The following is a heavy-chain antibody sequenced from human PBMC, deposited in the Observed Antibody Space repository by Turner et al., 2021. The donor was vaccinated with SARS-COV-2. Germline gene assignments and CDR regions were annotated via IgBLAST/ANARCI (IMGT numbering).Heavy chain of an antibody. V-gene: IGHV3-33*01. CDR2: IWYDGSNR. CDR1: GFTFSSYG. Sequence: QVQLVESGGGVVQPGRSLRLSCAASGFTFSSYGMHWVRQAPGKGLEWVAFIWYDGSNRDDADSVKGRFTISRDNSKNTLSLQMNSLRAEDTAVYYCARPIPSYSSGWYGCYFDYWGQGTLVTVSS. CDR3: ARPIPSYSSGWYGCYFDY. D-gene: IGHD6-19*01. J-gene: IGHJ4*02.